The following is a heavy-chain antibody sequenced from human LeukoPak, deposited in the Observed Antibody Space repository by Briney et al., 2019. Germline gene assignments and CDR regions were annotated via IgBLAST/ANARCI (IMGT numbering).Heavy chain of an antibody. J-gene: IGHJ4*02. CDR2: IYHSGST. CDR3: ARGSVRDKLDY. Sequence: PSETLTLTCTVSGYSISSGYYWGWIRQPPGKGLEWIGSIYHSGSTYYNPSLKSRVTISVDTSKNQFSLKLSSVTAADTAVYYCARGSVRDKLDYWGQGTLVTVSS. V-gene: IGHV4-38-2*02. CDR1: GYSISSGYY. D-gene: IGHD2-15*01.